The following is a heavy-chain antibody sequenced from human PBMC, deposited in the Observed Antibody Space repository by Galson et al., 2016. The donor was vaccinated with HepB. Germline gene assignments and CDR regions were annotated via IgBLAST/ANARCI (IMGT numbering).Heavy chain of an antibody. J-gene: IGHJ4*02. D-gene: IGHD6-19*01. CDR2: IDWDGDK. CDR3: AHIVAVAGSHGHSDS. Sequence: PALVKPTQTLTLTCSCSGFSLVTPGMCVSWIRQPPGKALEWLAVIDWDGDKYYSASLKTRLTISRDTSKNQVVLTMTNMDPVDTATYYCAHIVAVAGSHGHSDSWGQGTLVTVSS. V-gene: IGHV2-70*01. CDR1: GFSLVTPGMC.